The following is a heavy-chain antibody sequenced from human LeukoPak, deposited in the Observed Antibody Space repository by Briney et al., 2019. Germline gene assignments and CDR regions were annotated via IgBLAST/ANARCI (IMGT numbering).Heavy chain of an antibody. CDR3: TTDQGAVADFDY. J-gene: IGHJ4*02. V-gene: IGHV3-15*01. CDR1: GLTFSSYG. CDR2: IKSKTDGGTT. Sequence: GGSLRLSCAASGLTFSSYGMSWVRQAPGKGLEWVGRIKSKTDGGTTDYAAPVKGRFTISRDDSKNTLYLQMNSLKTEDTAVYYCTTDQGAVADFDYWGQGTLVTVSS. D-gene: IGHD6-19*01.